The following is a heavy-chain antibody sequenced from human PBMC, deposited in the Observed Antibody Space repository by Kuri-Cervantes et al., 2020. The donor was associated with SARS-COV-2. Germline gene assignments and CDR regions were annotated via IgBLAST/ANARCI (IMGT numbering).Heavy chain of an antibody. J-gene: IGHJ4*02. CDR3: ARGRLSSDYFDY. CDR1: GYIFTNYY. V-gene: IGHV1-46*01. CDR2: INPSGGGT. D-gene: IGHD6-6*01. Sequence: ASVKVPCKASGYIFTNYYMSWVRQAPGQGLEWLGIINPSGGGTSYAQKFQGRVTMTRDTSTSTVYMELSSLRSEDTAVYYCARGRLSSDYFDYWGQGTLVTVSS.